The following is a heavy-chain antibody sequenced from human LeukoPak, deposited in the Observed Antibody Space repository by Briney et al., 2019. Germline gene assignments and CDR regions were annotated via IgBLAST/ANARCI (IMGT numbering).Heavy chain of an antibody. CDR1: GYTFTNYA. D-gene: IGHD3-22*01. J-gene: IGHJ4*02. Sequence: ASVNVSCKASGYTFTNYAMHWVRQAPGQRVEWMGWINAGNGNTKYSQKFQGRVTITRDTSASTAYMELSSLRSEDTAVYYCARVGGGDSSGYYSYWGQGTLVTVSS. V-gene: IGHV1-3*01. CDR3: ARVGGGDSSGYYSY. CDR2: INAGNGNT.